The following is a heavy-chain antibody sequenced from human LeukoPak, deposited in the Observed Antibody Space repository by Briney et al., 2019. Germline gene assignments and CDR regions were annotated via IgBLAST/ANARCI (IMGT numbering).Heavy chain of an antibody. CDR2: ISAYNGNT. D-gene: IGHD2-15*01. Sequence: ASVKVSCKASGYTFTSYGLSWVRQAPGQGLEWMGWISAYNGNTNYAQKLQGRVTMTTDTSTSTAYMELRSLRSDDTAVYYCARDLKCSGGSCYRDIFDYWGQGTLVTVSS. J-gene: IGHJ4*02. V-gene: IGHV1-18*04. CDR1: GYTFTSYG. CDR3: ARDLKCSGGSCYRDIFDY.